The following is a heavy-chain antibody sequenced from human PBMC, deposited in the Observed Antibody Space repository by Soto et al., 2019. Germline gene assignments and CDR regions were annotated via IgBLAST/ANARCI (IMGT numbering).Heavy chain of an antibody. Sequence: QVQLVESGGAVVQPGRSLRLSCAASRFTFSSYGMHWVRQAPGKGLEWVAFIWFDGSNKYYGDSVKGRFTISRDNSKNTLNLKMTILRAEDTVGSYGASARLNIEGSISPRHFDYWGQGTLVTVSS. V-gene: IGHV3-33*01. CDR1: RFTFSSYG. D-gene: IGHD5-12*01. CDR3: ASARLNIEGSISPRHFDY. J-gene: IGHJ4*02. CDR2: IWFDGSNK.